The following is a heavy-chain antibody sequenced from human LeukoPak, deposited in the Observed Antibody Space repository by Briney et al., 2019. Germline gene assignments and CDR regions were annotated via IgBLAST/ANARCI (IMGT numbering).Heavy chain of an antibody. J-gene: IGHJ4*02. D-gene: IGHD3-22*01. Sequence: GSSVKVSCKASGYTFTGYYIHWVRQAPGQGLEWMGWINPNSGGTNYPQKFQGRVTMTTDTSISTAYMELNRLKSDDTAVYYCARDEIRDNSGYFSLTPYWGQGTLVTVSS. V-gene: IGHV1-2*02. CDR2: INPNSGGT. CDR1: GYTFTGYY. CDR3: ARDEIRDNSGYFSLTPY.